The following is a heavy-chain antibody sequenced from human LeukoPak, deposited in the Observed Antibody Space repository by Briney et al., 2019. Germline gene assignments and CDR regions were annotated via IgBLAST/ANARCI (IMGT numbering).Heavy chain of an antibody. Sequence: GESLKISCAASGFTFSNYWMNWVRQAPGKGLEWVSVIHSGGSTYYADSVKGRFTISRDNSKNTLYLQMNGLRAEDTAVYYCARDDTYGFDYWGQGTLVTVSS. V-gene: IGHV3-53*01. D-gene: IGHD4-17*01. CDR3: ARDDTYGFDY. J-gene: IGHJ4*02. CDR1: GFTFSNYW. CDR2: IHSGGST.